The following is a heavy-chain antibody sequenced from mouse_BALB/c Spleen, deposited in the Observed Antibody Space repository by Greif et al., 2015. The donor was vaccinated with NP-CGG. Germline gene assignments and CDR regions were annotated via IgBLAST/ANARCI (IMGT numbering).Heavy chain of an antibody. CDR1: GYTFTSYW. D-gene: IGHD3-1*01. V-gene: IGHV1-69*02. Sequence: QVQLQQSGAELVRPGASVKLSCKASGYTFTSYWINWVKQRPGQGFEWIGNIYPSDSYTNYNQKFKDKATLTVDKSSSTAYMQLSSPTSEDSAVYYCTTARTTVDYWGQGTSVTVSS. CDR3: TTARTTVDY. J-gene: IGHJ4*01. CDR2: IYPSDSYT.